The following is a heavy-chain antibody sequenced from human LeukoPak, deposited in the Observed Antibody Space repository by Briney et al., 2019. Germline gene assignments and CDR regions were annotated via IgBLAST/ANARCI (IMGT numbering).Heavy chain of an antibody. V-gene: IGHV3-23*01. CDR3: AKDRVTMVRGVIITIPRSGWFDP. D-gene: IGHD3-10*01. CDR2: ISGSGGST. CDR1: GFTFSSYG. Sequence: SGGSLRLSCAAAGFTFSSYGMSWVRQAPGKGLEWVSAISGSGGSTYYADSVKGRFTISRDNSKNTLYLQMNSLRAEDTAVYYCAKDRVTMVRGVIITIPRSGWFDPWGQGTLVTVSS. J-gene: IGHJ5*02.